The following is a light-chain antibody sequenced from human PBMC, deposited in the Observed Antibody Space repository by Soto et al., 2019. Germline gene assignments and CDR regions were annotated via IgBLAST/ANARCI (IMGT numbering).Light chain of an antibody. V-gene: IGLV2-14*01. Sequence: QSVLTQPASVSGSPGQSITISCTVTNSDVGGYNFVSWYQQHPGKAPKLMIYDVRNRPSGVSNRFSGSKSVNTASLTISGLQAEDEADYYCSSYTSLSTYVFGTGNKITVL. J-gene: IGLJ1*01. CDR1: NSDVGGYNF. CDR2: DVR. CDR3: SSYTSLSTYV.